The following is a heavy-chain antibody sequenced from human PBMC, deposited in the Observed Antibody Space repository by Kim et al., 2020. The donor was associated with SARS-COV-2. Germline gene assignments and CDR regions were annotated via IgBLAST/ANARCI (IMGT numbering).Heavy chain of an antibody. D-gene: IGHD3-22*01. Sequence: SETLSLTCVVSGASISSSSCWSWVRQPPGKGLEWIGEVDHSGTTTYNVSLKNRVSILVDKSKNQFSLRLTSVSAADTAVYYCARGVSSAWTLRAWFDPWGQGILATVS. CDR2: VDHSGTT. V-gene: IGHV4-4*02. CDR1: GASISSSSC. CDR3: ARGVSSAWTLRAWFDP. J-gene: IGHJ5*02.